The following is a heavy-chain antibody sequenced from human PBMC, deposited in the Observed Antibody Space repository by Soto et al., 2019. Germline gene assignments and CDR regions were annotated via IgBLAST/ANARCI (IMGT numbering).Heavy chain of an antibody. CDR1: GGSITSWDYY. J-gene: IGHJ5*02. CDR3: ARDSMVRGRPTDT. V-gene: IGHV4-30-4*01. CDR2: IYYSGST. D-gene: IGHD3-10*01. Sequence: PSETLSLTCTVSGGSITSWDYYWSWIRRPPGKGLEWIGYIYYSGSTYYNPSLKSRVTLSVDTSKNQFSLTLRSVTAADTAVYHCARDSMVRGRPTDTWGQGTQVTVSS.